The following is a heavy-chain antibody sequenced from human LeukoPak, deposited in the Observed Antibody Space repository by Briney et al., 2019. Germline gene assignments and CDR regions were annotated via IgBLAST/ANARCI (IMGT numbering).Heavy chain of an antibody. D-gene: IGHD2-2*01. Sequence: PGGSLRLSCAAPGFTFSSYAMHWVRQVPGKGLEYVSAISSNGGSTYYANSVKGRFTISRDNSKNTLYLQMGSLRAEDMAVYYCARAAHCSSTSCYGGFGDYWGQGTLVTVSS. CDR1: GFTFSSYA. V-gene: IGHV3-64*01. CDR3: ARAAHCSSTSCYGGFGDY. J-gene: IGHJ4*02. CDR2: ISSNGGST.